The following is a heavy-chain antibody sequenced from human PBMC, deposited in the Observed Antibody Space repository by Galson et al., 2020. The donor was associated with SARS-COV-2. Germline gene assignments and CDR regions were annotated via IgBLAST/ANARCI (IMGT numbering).Heavy chain of an antibody. CDR3: AREDNSGYDYFDY. CDR1: AFTFSAYS. V-gene: IGHV3-21*01. Sequence: GGSLRLSCAASAFTFSAYSMNWVRQAPGKGLEWVSSISSSSNFMFYADSVKGRFIISRDNAKNSVYLQMSSLRADDTAVYYCAREDNSGYDYFDYWGQGTLVTVSS. CDR2: ISSSSNFM. J-gene: IGHJ4*02. D-gene: IGHD5-12*01.